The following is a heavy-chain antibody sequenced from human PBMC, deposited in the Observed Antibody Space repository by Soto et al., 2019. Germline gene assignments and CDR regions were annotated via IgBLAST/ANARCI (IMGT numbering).Heavy chain of an antibody. D-gene: IGHD2-8*01. CDR3: ASGGVVLMVYAIYYGMDV. J-gene: IGHJ6*02. CDR2: ISAYNGNT. V-gene: IGHV1-18*04. Sequence: QVQLVQSGAEVKKPGASVKVSCKASGYTFTSYGISWVRQAPGQGLEWMGWISAYNGNTNYAQKLQGRVTMTTDTSTSTADMDLRSLRSDDTAVYYCASGGVVLMVYAIYYGMDVWGQGTTVTVSS. CDR1: GYTFTSYG.